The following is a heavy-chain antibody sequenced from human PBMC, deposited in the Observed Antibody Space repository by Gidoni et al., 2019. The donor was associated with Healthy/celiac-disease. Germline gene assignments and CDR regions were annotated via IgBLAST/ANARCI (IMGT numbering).Heavy chain of an antibody. D-gene: IGHD3-16*01. V-gene: IGHV3-23*01. Sequence: FTISRDNSKNTLYLQMNSLRAEDTAVYYCAKDRQFTGYFDYWGQGTLVTVSS. CDR3: AKDRQFTGYFDY. J-gene: IGHJ4*02.